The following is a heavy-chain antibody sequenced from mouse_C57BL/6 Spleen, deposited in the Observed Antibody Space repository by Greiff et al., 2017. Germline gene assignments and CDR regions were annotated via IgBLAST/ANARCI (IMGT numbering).Heavy chain of an antibody. Sequence: VQLQQSGPELVKPGASVKISCKASGYSFSSSWMNWVKQRPGKGLEWIGRIYPGDGDTNYNGKFKGKATLTADKSSSTAYMQLSSLTSEDSAVYFCARDRDGNLFAYWGQGTLVTVSA. CDR2: IYPGDGDT. CDR1: GYSFSSSW. V-gene: IGHV1-82*01. D-gene: IGHD2-1*01. CDR3: ARDRDGNLFAY. J-gene: IGHJ3*01.